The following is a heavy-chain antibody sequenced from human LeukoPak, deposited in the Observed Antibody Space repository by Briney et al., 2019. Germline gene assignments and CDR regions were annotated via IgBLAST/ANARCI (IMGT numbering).Heavy chain of an antibody. V-gene: IGHV3-7*01. CDR3: ARGSSYGLRNLDY. CDR2: IKQDGSEK. Sequence: GGSLRLSCAASGFTFSSYWMSWVRQAPGKGLGWVANIKQDGSEKCYVDSVKGRFTISRDNAKNSLYLQMNSLRAEDTAVFYCARGSSYGLRNLDYWGQGTLVTVSS. D-gene: IGHD5-18*01. CDR1: GFTFSSYW. J-gene: IGHJ4*02.